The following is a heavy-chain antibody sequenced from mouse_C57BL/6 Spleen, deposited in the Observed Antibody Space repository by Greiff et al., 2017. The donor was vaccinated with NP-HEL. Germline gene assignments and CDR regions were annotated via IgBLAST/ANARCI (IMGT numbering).Heavy chain of an antibody. D-gene: IGHD3-2*02. V-gene: IGHV1-53*01. CDR2: INPSNGGT. Sequence: VKLQQPGTELVKPGASVKLSCKASGYTFTSYWMHWVKQRPGQGLEWIGNINPSNGGTNYNEKFKSKATLTVDKSSSTAYMQLSSLTSEDSAVYYCAREGETAQATWFAYWGQGTLVTVSA. J-gene: IGHJ3*01. CDR1: GYTFTSYW. CDR3: AREGETAQATWFAY.